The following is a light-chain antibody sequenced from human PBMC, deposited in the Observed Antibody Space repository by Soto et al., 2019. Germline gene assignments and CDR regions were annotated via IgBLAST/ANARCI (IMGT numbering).Light chain of an antibody. CDR3: SSYSSSSTLVV. Sequence: QSALTQPASESGSRGQSITISCTGTSSDVGGYDYVSWYQQYPDKAPKLMIYDVSNRPSGVSNRFSGSKSGNTASLTISGLQAEDEADYYCSSYSSSSTLVVFGGGTKLTVL. V-gene: IGLV2-14*03. CDR1: SSDVGGYDY. J-gene: IGLJ2*01. CDR2: DVS.